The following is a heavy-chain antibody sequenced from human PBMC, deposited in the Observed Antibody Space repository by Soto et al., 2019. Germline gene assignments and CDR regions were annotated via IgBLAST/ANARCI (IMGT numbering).Heavy chain of an antibody. V-gene: IGHV3-23*01. D-gene: IGHD3-22*01. CDR3: ATHAKDYYDSSNTGAFDI. J-gene: IGHJ3*02. CDR1: GFTFSTYD. Sequence: PGGSLRLSFAASGFTFSTYDMSWVRQAPGKGLEWVSGITGSGGRTYFADSVKGRFTISRDNSKNTLYLQINSLRAEDTAVYYCATHAKDYYDSSNTGAFDIWGQGTMVTVAS. CDR2: ITGSGGRT.